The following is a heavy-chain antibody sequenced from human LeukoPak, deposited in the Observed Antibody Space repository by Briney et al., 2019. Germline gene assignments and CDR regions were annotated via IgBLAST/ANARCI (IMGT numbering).Heavy chain of an antibody. J-gene: IGHJ4*02. CDR2: IYYSGST. CDR1: GGSISSGDYY. D-gene: IGHD3-22*01. V-gene: IGHV4-30-4*01. Sequence: PSQTLSLTCTVSGGSISSGDYYWSWIRQPPGKGLEWIGYIYYSGSTYYNPSLKSRVTISVDTSKNQFSLKLCSVTAADTAVYYCASSKWLPSAHYFDYWGQGTLVTVSS. CDR3: ASSKWLPSAHYFDY.